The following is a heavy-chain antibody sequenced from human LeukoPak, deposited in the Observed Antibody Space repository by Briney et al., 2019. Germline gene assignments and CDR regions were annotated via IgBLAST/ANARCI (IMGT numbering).Heavy chain of an antibody. CDR1: GGTFSSYA. V-gene: IGHV1-69*13. Sequence: SVKVSCRASGGTFSSYAISWVRQAPGQGLEWMGGIIPIFGTANYAQKFQGRVTITADESTSTAYMELSSLRSEDTAVYYCARGVITTQYYYYYYGMDVWGQGTTVTVSS. CDR2: IIPIFGTA. D-gene: IGHD3-22*01. J-gene: IGHJ6*02. CDR3: ARGVITTQYYYYYYGMDV.